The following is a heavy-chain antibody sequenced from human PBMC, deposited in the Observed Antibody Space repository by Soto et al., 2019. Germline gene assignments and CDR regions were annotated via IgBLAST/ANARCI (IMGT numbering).Heavy chain of an antibody. D-gene: IGHD2-2*01. J-gene: IGHJ6*03. V-gene: IGHV3-21*01. CDR1: GFTFSSYS. CDR2: ISSSSSYI. Sequence: GGSLRLSCAASGFTFSSYSMNWVRQAPGKGLEWVSSISSSSSYIYYADSVKGRFTISRDNAKNSLYLQMNSLRAEDTAVYYCARGVSYCSSTSCEPYYYYMDVWGKGTTVTVSS. CDR3: ARGVSYCSSTSCEPYYYYMDV.